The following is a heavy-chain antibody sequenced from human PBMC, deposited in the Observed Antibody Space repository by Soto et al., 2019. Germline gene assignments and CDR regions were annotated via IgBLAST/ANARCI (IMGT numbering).Heavy chain of an antibody. CDR1: GYGFTTYG. CDR2: ISAHNGNT. J-gene: IGHJ4*02. D-gene: IGHD1-1*01. V-gene: IGHV1-18*01. Sequence: QVHLVQSGAEVKKPGASVKVSCKGSGYGFTTYGITWVRQAPGQGLEWMAWISAHNGNTNYAQKLQGRVTVTRDTSTSTAYMELRSLRSDDTAVYYCARGRYGDYWGKGPLVSVSS. CDR3: ARGRYGDY.